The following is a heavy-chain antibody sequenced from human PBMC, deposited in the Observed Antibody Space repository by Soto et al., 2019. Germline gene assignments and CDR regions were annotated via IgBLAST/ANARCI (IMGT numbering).Heavy chain of an antibody. Sequence: SETLSLTCTVSGGSISSYYWSWIRQPPGKGLEWIGYIYYTGTTAYNPSIKSRVTISVDSSKNQFSLNLTSVSAADAAVYYCARLGGFYQSLDSWGQGTLVTVSS. D-gene: IGHD3-22*01. V-gene: IGHV4-59*08. CDR3: ARLGGFYQSLDS. CDR2: IYYTGTT. CDR1: GGSISSYY. J-gene: IGHJ5*01.